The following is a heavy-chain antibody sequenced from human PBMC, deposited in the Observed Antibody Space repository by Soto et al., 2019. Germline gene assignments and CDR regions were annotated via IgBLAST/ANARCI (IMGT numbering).Heavy chain of an antibody. Sequence: QVQLVQSGAEVKKRGSSVRVSCKASGGTFSSYAISWVRQAPGQGLEWMGGIIPIFGTENYAQKFQGRGTITADESTSSAYMELRSLRSEDTAVYYCARYRIAGSKYYYGMDVWGQGTTVTVSS. CDR2: IIPIFGTE. CDR3: ARYRIAGSKYYYGMDV. J-gene: IGHJ6*02. V-gene: IGHV1-69*01. CDR1: GGTFSSYA. D-gene: IGHD6-13*01.